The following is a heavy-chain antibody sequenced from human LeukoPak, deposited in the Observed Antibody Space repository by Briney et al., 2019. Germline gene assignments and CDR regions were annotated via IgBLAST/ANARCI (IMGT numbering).Heavy chain of an antibody. CDR2: ISSYSTYI. J-gene: IGHJ4*02. Sequence: GGSLRLSCAASGFTFSSYNMNWVRQAPGKGQEWVSSISSYSTYIYYADSVKGRFTISRDNAKNSLYLQMNSLRPEDTAVYYCARGAQTTSYYDSSGNFDYWGQGTLVTVSS. V-gene: IGHV3-21*01. CDR3: ARGAQTTSYYDSSGNFDY. CDR1: GFTFSSYN. D-gene: IGHD3-22*01.